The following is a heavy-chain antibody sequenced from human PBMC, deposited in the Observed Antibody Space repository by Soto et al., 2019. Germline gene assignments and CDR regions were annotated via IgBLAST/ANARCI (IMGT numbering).Heavy chain of an antibody. J-gene: IGHJ6*02. V-gene: IGHV3-7*01. CDR3: GRDEVRNGVGV. Sequence: LRLSCVASGFTFTSYWMSWVRQAPGKGLEWVANIKGDGSEKKYVDSVKGRFTISRDNAHNSVSLQMNSLRAEDTALYYCGRDEVRNGVGVWGQGTTVTVSS. CDR1: GFTFTSYW. CDR2: IKGDGSEK.